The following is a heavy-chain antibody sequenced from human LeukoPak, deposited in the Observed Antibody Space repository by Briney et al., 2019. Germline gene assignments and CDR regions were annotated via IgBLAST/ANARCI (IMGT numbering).Heavy chain of an antibody. CDR1: GGTFSSYA. CDR2: IIPIFGTA. D-gene: IGHD2-2*01. V-gene: IGHV1-69*01. J-gene: IGHJ6*02. Sequence: GASVKVSCTASGGTFSSYAISWVRQAPGQGLEWMGGIIPIFGTANYAQKFQGRVTITADESTSTAYMELSSLRSEDTAVYYCARPIVVVPAAAPSGYYGMDVWGQGTTVTVSS. CDR3: ARPIVVVPAAAPSGYYGMDV.